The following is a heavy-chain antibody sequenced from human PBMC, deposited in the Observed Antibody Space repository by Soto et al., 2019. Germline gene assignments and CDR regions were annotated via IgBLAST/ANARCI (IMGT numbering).Heavy chain of an antibody. CDR3: DGSPYYYYYGMDV. Sequence: EVQLVETGGGLIQPGGSLRLSCAASGFTVSSNYMSWVRQAQGKGLEWVSVIYSGGSTYYADSVKGRFTISRDNSKNTLYLHMNSLRAEDTAVYYCDGSPYYYYYGMDVWGQGTTVTVSS. V-gene: IGHV3-53*02. CDR2: IYSGGST. CDR1: GFTVSSNY. D-gene: IGHD1-26*01. J-gene: IGHJ6*02.